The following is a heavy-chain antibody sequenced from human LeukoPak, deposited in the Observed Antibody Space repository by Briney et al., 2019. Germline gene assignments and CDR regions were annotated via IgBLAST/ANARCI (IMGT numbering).Heavy chain of an antibody. CDR2: ISGSGGST. D-gene: IGHD6-25*01. Sequence: GGSLRLSCAASGFTFSSYGMSWVRQAPGKGLEWVSAISGSGGSTYYADSVKGRFTISRDNAKNSLYLQMNSLRAEDTAVYYCARDLRLRSPNAFDIWGQGTMVTVSS. CDR1: GFTFSSYG. CDR3: ARDLRLRSPNAFDI. V-gene: IGHV3-23*01. J-gene: IGHJ3*02.